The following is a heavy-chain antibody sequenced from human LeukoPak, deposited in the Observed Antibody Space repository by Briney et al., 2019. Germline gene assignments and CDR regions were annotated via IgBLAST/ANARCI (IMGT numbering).Heavy chain of an antibody. J-gene: IGHJ4*02. D-gene: IGHD3-22*01. V-gene: IGHV1-69*04. Sequence: GASVKVSCKASGGTFSSYAISWVRQAPGQGLEWMGRIIPILGIANYAQKFQGRVTITADKSTSTAYMELSSLRSEDTAVYYCASTKHEYYYDSSGYFQTFDYWGQGTLVTVSS. CDR2: IIPILGIA. CDR1: GGTFSSYA. CDR3: ASTKHEYYYDSSGYFQTFDY.